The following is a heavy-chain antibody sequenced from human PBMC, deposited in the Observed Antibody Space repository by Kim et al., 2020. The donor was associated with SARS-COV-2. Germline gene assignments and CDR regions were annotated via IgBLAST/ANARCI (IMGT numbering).Heavy chain of an antibody. CDR2: INWNGGST. Sequence: GGSLRLSCAASGFTFDDYGMSWVRQAPGKGLEWVSGINWNGGSTGYADSVKGRFTISRDNAKNSLYLQMNSLRAEDTALYYCARWGPPYGDYYYYFDYWGQGPLVTVSS. D-gene: IGHD4-17*01. V-gene: IGHV3-20*04. CDR1: GFTFDDYG. J-gene: IGHJ4*02. CDR3: ARWGPPYGDYYYYFDY.